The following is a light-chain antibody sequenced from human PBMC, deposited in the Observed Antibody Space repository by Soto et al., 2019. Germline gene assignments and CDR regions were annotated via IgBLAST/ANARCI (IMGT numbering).Light chain of an antibody. V-gene: IGLV3-21*04. J-gene: IGLJ3*02. Sequence: SYKLTQPPSVSVAPGKTARITCGGNNIGSKSVHWYQQKPGQAPVLVIYYDSDRPSGIPERFSGSNSGNTATLTISRVEAGDEADYYCQVWDSSSDHPNWVFGGGTKLTVL. CDR1: NIGSKS. CDR3: QVWDSSSDHPNWV. CDR2: YDS.